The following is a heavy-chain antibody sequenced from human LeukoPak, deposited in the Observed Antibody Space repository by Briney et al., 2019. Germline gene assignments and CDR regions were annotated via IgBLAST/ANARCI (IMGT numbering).Heavy chain of an antibody. J-gene: IGHJ4*02. CDR3: ARGGGYYDSSGYSWDY. CDR1: GFTFSDSP. D-gene: IGHD3-22*01. V-gene: IGHV3-73*01. Sequence: GGSLRLSCAASGFTFSDSPMQWVRQASGKGLEWVGRIGSKPNNYATTYTASVKGRFTISRDDSKNTAYLQMNSLRAEDTAVYYCARGGGYYDSSGYSWDYWGQGTLVTVSS. CDR2: IGSKPNNYAT.